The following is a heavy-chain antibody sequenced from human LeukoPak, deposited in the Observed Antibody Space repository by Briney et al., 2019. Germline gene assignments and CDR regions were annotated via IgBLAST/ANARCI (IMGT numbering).Heavy chain of an antibody. J-gene: IGHJ4*02. Sequence: GGSLRLSCAASGFIFSSYAMTWVRQVPGKGLEWVSALSGSGGSTYYADSVKGRFTISRDNSKNTLYLQMNSLRAEDTAVYFCAKRPDYDFWSGSPLDYWGQGTLVTVSS. D-gene: IGHD3-3*01. CDR1: GFIFSSYA. V-gene: IGHV3-23*01. CDR2: LSGSGGST. CDR3: AKRPDYDFWSGSPLDY.